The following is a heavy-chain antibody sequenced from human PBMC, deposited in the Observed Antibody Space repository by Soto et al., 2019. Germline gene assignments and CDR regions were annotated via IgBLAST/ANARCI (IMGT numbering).Heavy chain of an antibody. J-gene: IGHJ3*02. Sequence: PGGSLRLSCAASGFPFSSYWMTWVRQAPVTGLEWVANIKQDGREKYYVDSVEGRFTISRDNAKNSLYLQMNSLRAEDTAVYYCARYCRYYDISTGRSDAFEIWGQGTMVTVSS. CDR2: IKQDGREK. D-gene: IGHD3-9*01. CDR1: GFPFSSYW. CDR3: ARYCRYYDISTGRSDAFEI. V-gene: IGHV3-7*01.